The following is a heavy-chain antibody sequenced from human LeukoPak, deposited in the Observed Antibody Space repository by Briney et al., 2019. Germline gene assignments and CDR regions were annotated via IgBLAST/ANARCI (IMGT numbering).Heavy chain of an antibody. D-gene: IGHD2-8*01. CDR3: AVSEWMYVL. V-gene: IGHV4-59*08. Sequence: SETLSLTCTASGGSISSYYWSWMRQPPGKGLEWIGYIHYSGNTNYNPSLKSRVTISLGTSRTQFSLRLTSVSAADPAVDYYAVSEWMYVLCGQGILVTVSS. CDR2: IHYSGNT. J-gene: IGHJ4*02. CDR1: GGSISSYY.